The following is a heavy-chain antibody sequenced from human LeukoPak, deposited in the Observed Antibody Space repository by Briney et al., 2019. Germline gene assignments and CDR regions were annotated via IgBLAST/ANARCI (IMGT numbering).Heavy chain of an antibody. Sequence: SETLSLTCAVYGGSFSGYYWSWIRQPPGKGREWIGEVNHRGSTNYNPSLKSRVVILVDTSKNQFSLKLSSVTAADTAVYYCARGTRYYYDSSGFYFFDYWGQGTLVTVSS. V-gene: IGHV4-34*01. J-gene: IGHJ4*02. CDR1: GGSFSGYY. CDR3: ARGTRYYYDSSGFYFFDY. CDR2: VNHRGST. D-gene: IGHD3-22*01.